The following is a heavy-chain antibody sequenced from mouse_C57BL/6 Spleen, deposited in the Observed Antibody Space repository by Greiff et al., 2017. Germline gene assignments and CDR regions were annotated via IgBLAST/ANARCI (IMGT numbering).Heavy chain of an antibody. CDR1: GFTFSDYG. Sequence: EVKLVESGGGLVKPGGSLKLSCAASGFTFSDYGMHWVRQAPEKGLEWVAYISSGSSTIYYADTVKGRFTISRDNAKNTLFLQMTRLRSEDTAMYYCARQGPYYYGSSLWYFDVWGTGTTVTVSS. CDR3: ARQGPYYYGSSLWYFDV. CDR2: ISSGSSTI. D-gene: IGHD1-1*01. V-gene: IGHV5-17*01. J-gene: IGHJ1*03.